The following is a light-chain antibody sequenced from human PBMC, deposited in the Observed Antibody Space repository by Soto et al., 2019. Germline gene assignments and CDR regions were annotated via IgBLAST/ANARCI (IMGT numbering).Light chain of an antibody. Sequence: EIVLTQSPGTLSLSPGERATLSCRASQSVSSSYLAWYQQKPGQAPRLLIYGASSRATGIPVRFSRSESGTEFSLNISRLESEDFAVYYCQQYGISPPCTFGQGTKLEIK. J-gene: IGKJ2*02. CDR1: QSVSSSY. V-gene: IGKV3-20*01. CDR3: QQYGISPPCT. CDR2: GAS.